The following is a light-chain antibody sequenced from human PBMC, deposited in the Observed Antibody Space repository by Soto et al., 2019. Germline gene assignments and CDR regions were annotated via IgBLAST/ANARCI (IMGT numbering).Light chain of an antibody. CDR3: QQYGSSPPYT. CDR1: QSVSSSY. V-gene: IGKV3-20*01. Sequence: EIVLTQSPGTLSLSPGERATLSCRASQSVSSSYSAWYQQKPGQAPRLLIYGASSRDTGIPDRFSGSGSGTDFTLTISRLEPEDFAVYYCQQYGSSPPYTIGQGTKREIK. J-gene: IGKJ2*01. CDR2: GAS.